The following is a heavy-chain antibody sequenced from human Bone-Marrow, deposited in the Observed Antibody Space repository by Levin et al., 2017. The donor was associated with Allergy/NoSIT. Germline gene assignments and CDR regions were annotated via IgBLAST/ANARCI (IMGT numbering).Heavy chain of an antibody. J-gene: IGHJ3*02. V-gene: IGHV3-23*01. CDR1: GFNFGIYT. CDR2: ITGSGGT. D-gene: IGHD6-13*01. Sequence: GGSLRLSCAASGFNFGIYTMSWVRQAPGKGLEWVSAITGSGGTYYADSMKGRFIISRDNSKNTLYLQMTSLRAEDTAVYYCAKGGMGIAAHFSVFDIWGQGTLVTVSA. CDR3: AKGGMGIAAHFSVFDI.